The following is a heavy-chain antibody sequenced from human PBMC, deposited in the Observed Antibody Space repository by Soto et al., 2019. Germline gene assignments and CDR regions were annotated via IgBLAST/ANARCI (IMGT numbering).Heavy chain of an antibody. CDR2: ISYDGSNK. V-gene: IGHV3-30-3*01. D-gene: IGHD3-22*01. CDR3: ARGYYDSSGYPPDY. CDR1: GFTFSSYA. J-gene: IGHJ4*02. Sequence: GGSLRLSCAASGFTFSSYAMHWVRQAPGKGLEWVAVISYDGSNKYYADSVKGRFTISVDTSKNQFSLKLSSVTAADTAVYYCARGYYDSSGYPPDYWGQGTLVTVSS.